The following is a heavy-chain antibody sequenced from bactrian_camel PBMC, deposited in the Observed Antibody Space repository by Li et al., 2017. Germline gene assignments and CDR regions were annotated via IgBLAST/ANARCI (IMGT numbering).Heavy chain of an antibody. J-gene: IGHJ6*01. CDR3: AARSPGRTCVPSPPNFGT. Sequence: QVQLVESGGGSVQAGESLRLSCVASGYTLPMNMGWFRRLPGQKREGVATFHTAGSTNYVDSVKGRFTISQDRAKNTFDLQMTNLTPEDSGTYYCAARSPGRTCVPSPPNFGTWGQGTQVTVS. V-gene: IGHV3S53*01. CDR1: GYTLPMN. CDR2: FHTAGST.